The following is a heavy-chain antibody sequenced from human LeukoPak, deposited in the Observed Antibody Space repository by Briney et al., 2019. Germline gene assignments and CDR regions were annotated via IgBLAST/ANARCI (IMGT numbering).Heavy chain of an antibody. V-gene: IGHV1-8*03. D-gene: IGHD2-2*01. CDR1: GYTFTSYD. CDR2: MNPNSGNT. Sequence: ASVKVSCKASGYTFTSYDINWVRQATGQGLEWMGWMNPNSGNTGYAQKFQGRVTITRNTSISTAYMELSSLRSEDTAVYYCARKSYCSSTSCYSFGFDPWGQGTLVTVSS. CDR3: ARKSYCSSTSCYSFGFDP. J-gene: IGHJ5*02.